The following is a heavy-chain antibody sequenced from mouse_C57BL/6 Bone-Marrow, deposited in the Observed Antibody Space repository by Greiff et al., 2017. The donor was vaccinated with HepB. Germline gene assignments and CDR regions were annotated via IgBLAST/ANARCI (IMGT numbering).Heavy chain of an antibody. D-gene: IGHD2-3*01. J-gene: IGHJ2*01. V-gene: IGHV1-81*01. Sequence: VKLMESGAELARPGASVKLSCKASGYTFTSYGISWVKQRTGQGLEWIGEIYPRSGNTYYNEKFKGKATLTADKSSSTAYMELRSLTSEDSAVYFCARRYEGFDYWGQGTTLTVSS. CDR3: ARRYEGFDY. CDR2: IYPRSGNT. CDR1: GYTFTSYG.